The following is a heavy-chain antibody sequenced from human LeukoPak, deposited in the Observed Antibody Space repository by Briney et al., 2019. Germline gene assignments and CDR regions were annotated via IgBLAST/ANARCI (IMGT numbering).Heavy chain of an antibody. V-gene: IGHV4-59*01. CDR1: GESLSGYY. J-gene: IGHJ3*02. CDR2: IYYSGST. D-gene: IGHD3-3*01. Sequence: SETLSLTCAVYGESLSGYYWSWIRQPPGKGLEWIGYIYYSGSTNYNPSLKSRVTISVDTSKNQFSLKLSSVTAADTAVYYCARDRAYDFWSGYSNPPDAFDIWGQGTMVTVSS. CDR3: ARDRAYDFWSGYSNPPDAFDI.